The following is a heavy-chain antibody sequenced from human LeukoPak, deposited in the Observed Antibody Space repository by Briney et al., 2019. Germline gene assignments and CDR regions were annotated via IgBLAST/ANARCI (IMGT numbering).Heavy chain of an antibody. CDR2: ISSSSSYI. CDR1: GFTFSSYS. V-gene: IGHV3-21*01. J-gene: IGHJ6*03. Sequence: GGSLRLSCAAFGFTFSSYSMNWVRQAPGKGLEWVSSISSSSSYIYYADSVKGRFTISRDNAKNSLYLQMNSLRAEDTAVYYCARDDIVVVPAAMGYEYYYYYMDVWGKGTTVTVSS. D-gene: IGHD2-2*01. CDR3: ARDDIVVVPAAMGYEYYYYYMDV.